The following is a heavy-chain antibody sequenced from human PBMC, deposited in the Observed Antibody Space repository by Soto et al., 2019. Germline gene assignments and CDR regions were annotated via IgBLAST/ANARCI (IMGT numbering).Heavy chain of an antibody. CDR3: AREFGLVMVSIDYYVMDV. V-gene: IGHV1-69*05. CDR1: ADTFSSYA. Sequence: ASVKVSCKASADTFSSYAISWVRQAPGQGLEWMGGIIGNTEKTIYAQKFQGRVTMTTDESTSTAYMELRSLRSDDTAVYYCAREFGLVMVSIDYYVMDVWGQGTTVTVSS. D-gene: IGHD3-3*01. J-gene: IGHJ6*02. CDR2: IIGNTEKT.